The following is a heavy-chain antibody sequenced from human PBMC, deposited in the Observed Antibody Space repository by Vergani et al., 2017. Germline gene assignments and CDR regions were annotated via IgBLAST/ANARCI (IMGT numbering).Heavy chain of an antibody. Sequence: EVQLVESGGGLVQPGGSLRLSCAASGFTFSSYEMNWVRQAPGKGLEWVSYISSSGSTIYYADSVKGRFTISRDNAKNSLYLQMNSLRAEDTAVYYCAREGIFPREPVGDYWGQGTLVTVSS. V-gene: IGHV3-48*03. CDR3: AREGIFPREPVGDY. CDR2: ISSSGSTI. CDR1: GFTFSSYE. J-gene: IGHJ4*02. D-gene: IGHD1-26*01.